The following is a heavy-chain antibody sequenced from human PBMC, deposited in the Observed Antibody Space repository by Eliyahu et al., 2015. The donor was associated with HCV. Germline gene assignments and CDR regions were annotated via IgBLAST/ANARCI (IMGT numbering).Heavy chain of an antibody. CDR1: GFXFSGXW. J-gene: IGHJ4*02. CDR3: ARDPNTYYHAETVGPQY. Sequence: EVQLVESGGGLVQPGGSLRLSCAASGFXFSGXWMSWVRQAPGKGLGWVANIKQDGTDKYYVDSVKGRFTISRDNAKKSLYLQMNSLRAEDTAVYYCARDPNTYYHAETVGPQYWGPGTPVSVSS. D-gene: IGHD3-3*02. CDR2: IKQDGTDK. V-gene: IGHV3-7*05.